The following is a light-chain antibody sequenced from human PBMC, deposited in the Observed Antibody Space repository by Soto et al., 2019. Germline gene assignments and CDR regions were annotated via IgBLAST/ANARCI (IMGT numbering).Light chain of an antibody. Sequence: DIQMTQSPSTLSASVGDRVTITCRASQTIDSWLAWYQQRPGKPPNLLIYKASTLASGVPSRFSGSGSETEFTLTINSLQPDDFATYYCQQYHIYSGTFGQGTKLDIK. CDR2: KAS. V-gene: IGKV1-5*03. CDR3: QQYHIYSGT. J-gene: IGKJ1*01. CDR1: QTIDSW.